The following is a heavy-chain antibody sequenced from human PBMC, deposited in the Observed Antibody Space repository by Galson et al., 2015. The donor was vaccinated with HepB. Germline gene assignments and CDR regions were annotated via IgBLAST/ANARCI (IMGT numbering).Heavy chain of an antibody. J-gene: IGHJ5*02. CDR2: ISSSSSYI. V-gene: IGHV3-21*01. CDR3: ASTGSVGWFDP. D-gene: IGHD3-10*01. CDR1: GFTFSSYS. Sequence: SLRLSCAASGFTFSSYSMNWVRQAPGKGLEWVSSISSSSSYIYYADSVKGRFTISRDNAKNSLYLQMNSLRAEDTAVYYCASTGSVGWFDPWGQGTLVTVSS.